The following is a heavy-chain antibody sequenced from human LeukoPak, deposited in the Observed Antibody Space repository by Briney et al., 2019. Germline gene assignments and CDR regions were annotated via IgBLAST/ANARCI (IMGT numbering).Heavy chain of an antibody. Sequence: PGGSLRLSCAASGFTFSSYGMHWVRQAPGKGLEWVAFIRYDGSNKYYADSVKGRFTISRDNSKNTLYLQMNSLRAEDTAVYYCAKGKYGDLPVYAFDIWGQGTMVTVSS. J-gene: IGHJ3*02. CDR1: GFTFSSYG. D-gene: IGHD4-17*01. CDR2: IRYDGSNK. V-gene: IGHV3-30*02. CDR3: AKGKYGDLPVYAFDI.